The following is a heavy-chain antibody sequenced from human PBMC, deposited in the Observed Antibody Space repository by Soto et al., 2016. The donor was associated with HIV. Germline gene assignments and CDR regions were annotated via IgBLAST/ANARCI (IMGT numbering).Heavy chain of an antibody. CDR2: IYHSGST. Sequence: QVQLQESGPGLVKPSETLSLTCAVSGYSISSGYYWGWIRQPPGKGLEWIGSIYHSGSTYYNPSLKSRVTISVDTSKNQFSLKLSSVTAADTAVYYCARVSAAAGRTEYFQHWGQGTLVTVSS. D-gene: IGHD6-13*01. J-gene: IGHJ1*01. CDR1: GYSISSGYY. V-gene: IGHV4-38-2*01. CDR3: ARVSAAAGRTEYFQH.